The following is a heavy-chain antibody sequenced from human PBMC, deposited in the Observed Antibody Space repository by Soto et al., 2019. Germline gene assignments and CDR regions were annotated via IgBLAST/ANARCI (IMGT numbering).Heavy chain of an antibody. Sequence: AGGSLRLSCAASGFTFISYAMSWVRQAPGKGLEWVSAISGSGGSTYYADSVKGRFTISRDNSKNTLYLQMNSLRAEDTAVYYCAKLNYCSSTSCYLNWFDPWGQGTLVTVSS. J-gene: IGHJ5*02. CDR1: GFTFISYA. CDR3: AKLNYCSSTSCYLNWFDP. V-gene: IGHV3-23*01. CDR2: ISGSGGST. D-gene: IGHD2-2*01.